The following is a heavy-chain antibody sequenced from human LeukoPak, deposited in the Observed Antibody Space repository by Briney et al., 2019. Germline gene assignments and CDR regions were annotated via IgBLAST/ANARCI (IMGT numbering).Heavy chain of an antibody. CDR1: GYTFTSYG. D-gene: IGHD2-2*01. Sequence: GASVKISCKASGYTFTSYGISWVRQAPGQGLEWMGWISAYNGNTNYAQKLQGRVTMTTDTSTSTAYMELRSLRSQDWGVYFCARNVKRYQLLTEYLQHWGQGTLVTVSS. CDR3: ARNVKRYQLLTEYLQH. J-gene: IGHJ1*01. CDR2: ISAYNGNT. V-gene: IGHV1-18*01.